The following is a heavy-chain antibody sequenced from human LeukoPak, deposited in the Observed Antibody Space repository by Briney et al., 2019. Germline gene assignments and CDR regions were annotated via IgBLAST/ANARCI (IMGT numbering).Heavy chain of an antibody. V-gene: IGHV4-30-2*01. CDR1: GGSISSGGYY. J-gene: IGHJ4*02. CDR3: ARAPGMYCGGDCYPFDY. D-gene: IGHD2-21*01. CDR2: IYHSGST. Sequence: SQTLSLTCTVSGGSISSGGYYWSWIRQPPGKGLEWIGYIYHSGSTYYNPSLKSRVTISVDRSKNQFSLKLSSVTAADTAVYYCARAPGMYCGGDCYPFDYWGQGTLVTVSS.